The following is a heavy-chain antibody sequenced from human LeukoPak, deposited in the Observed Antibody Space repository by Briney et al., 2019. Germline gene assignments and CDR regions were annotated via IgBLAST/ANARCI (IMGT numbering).Heavy chain of an antibody. Sequence: PGGSLRLSCAASGFTFSTYGMHWVRQAPGKGLEWVANIKQDGSEKYYVDSVKGRFTISRDNAKNSLYLQMNSLRAEDTAVYYCARDRYGDYVLDAFDIWGQGTMVTVSS. V-gene: IGHV3-7*01. CDR3: ARDRYGDYVLDAFDI. J-gene: IGHJ3*02. CDR1: GFTFSTYG. CDR2: IKQDGSEK. D-gene: IGHD4-17*01.